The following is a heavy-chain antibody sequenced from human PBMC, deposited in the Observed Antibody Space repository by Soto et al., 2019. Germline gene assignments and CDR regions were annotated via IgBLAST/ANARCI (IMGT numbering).Heavy chain of an antibody. CDR1: GFTVISTY. CDR2: IYSGGIT. V-gene: IGHV3-53*01. CDR3: ARSGYSYGPFDY. Sequence: EVQLVESGGGLIQPGGSLRLSCAASGFTVISTYMSWFRQAPGKGLEWVSVIYSGGITYYADSVKGRFTISRDNSKNTLYLQMHSLRAEDTAVYYCARSGYSYGPFDYWGQGTLVTVSS. J-gene: IGHJ4*02. D-gene: IGHD5-18*01.